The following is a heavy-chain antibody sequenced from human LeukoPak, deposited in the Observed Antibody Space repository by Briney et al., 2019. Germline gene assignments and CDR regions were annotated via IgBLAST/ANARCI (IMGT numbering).Heavy chain of an antibody. J-gene: IGHJ4*02. Sequence: GGSLRLSCAASGFSFRKYEMNWVRQAPGKGLEWVAYINSDGALTYYADSVKGRLTFSRDNTKNSLYLQMSSLRVEDTAVYYCARPDYWGQGALLTVSS. V-gene: IGHV3-48*03. CDR3: ARPDY. CDR1: GFSFRKYE. CDR2: INSDGALT.